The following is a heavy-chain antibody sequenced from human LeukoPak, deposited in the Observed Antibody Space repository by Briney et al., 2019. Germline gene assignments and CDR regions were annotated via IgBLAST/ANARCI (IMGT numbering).Heavy chain of an antibody. Sequence: ASVKVSCKASGYTFTSYGISWVRQAPGQGLEWMGWISAYNGNTNYAQKLQGRVTMTTDTSTSTVYMELSSLRSEDTAVYYCARGGVLLWFGELLYGNDPWDVWGKGATVTVSS. CDR2: ISAYNGNT. CDR3: ARGGVLLWFGELLYGNDPWDV. V-gene: IGHV1-18*01. D-gene: IGHD3-10*01. J-gene: IGHJ6*04. CDR1: GYTFTSYG.